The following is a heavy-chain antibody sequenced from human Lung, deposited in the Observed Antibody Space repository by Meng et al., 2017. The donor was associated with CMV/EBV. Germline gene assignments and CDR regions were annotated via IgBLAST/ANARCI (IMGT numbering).Heavy chain of an antibody. J-gene: IGHJ4*02. Sequence: LSANGVGVGWIRQPPGKALEWLALIYWDDYKRYSPSLKSRLTITKDTSKNQVVLTMTNMDPVDTATYYCARRPSSYYDSSGYFFADYWGQGTLVTVSS. CDR2: IYWDDYK. CDR1: LSANGVG. CDR3: ARRPSSYYDSSGYFFADY. V-gene: IGHV2-5*02. D-gene: IGHD3-22*01.